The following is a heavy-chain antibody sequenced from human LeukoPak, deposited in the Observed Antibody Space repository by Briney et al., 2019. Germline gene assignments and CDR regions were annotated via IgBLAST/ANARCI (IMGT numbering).Heavy chain of an antibody. Sequence: SQTLSLTCAVYGGSFSGYYWSWIRQPPGEGLEWIGEINHSGSTNYNPSLKSRVTISVDTSKNQFSLKLSSVTAADTAVYYCARETMIVARPMDVWGQGTTVTVSS. J-gene: IGHJ6*02. D-gene: IGHD3-22*01. V-gene: IGHV4-34*01. CDR3: ARETMIVARPMDV. CDR1: GGSFSGYY. CDR2: INHSGST.